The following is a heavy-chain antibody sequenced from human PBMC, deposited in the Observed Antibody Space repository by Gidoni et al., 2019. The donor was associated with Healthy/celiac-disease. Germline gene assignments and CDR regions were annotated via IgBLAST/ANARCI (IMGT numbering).Heavy chain of an antibody. CDR1: GGSISSGGYY. J-gene: IGHJ6*03. CDR3: ARMALHYYYYMDV. Sequence: QVQLPESGPGLVKPSQTLSLTCTVSGGSISSGGYYWSWIRQHPGKGLEWIGYIYYSGSTYYNPSVKSRVTISVDTSKNQCTLKLSSVTAADTAVYYCARMALHYYYYMDVWGKGTTVTVSS. V-gene: IGHV4-31*03. CDR2: IYYSGST.